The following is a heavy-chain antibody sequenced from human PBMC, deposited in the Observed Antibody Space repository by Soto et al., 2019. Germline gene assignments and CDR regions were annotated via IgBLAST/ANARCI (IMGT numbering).Heavy chain of an antibody. D-gene: IGHD5-18*01. CDR2: IIPIFGTA. CDR3: ARGYVHSYGYLAPGMDV. V-gene: IGHV1-69*13. J-gene: IGHJ6*02. Sequence: GASGKVSCKASGGTFSSYAISWVRQAPGQGLEWMGGIIPIFGTANYAQKFQGRVTITADESTSTAYMELSSLRSEDTAVYYCARGYVHSYGYLAPGMDVWGQGTTVTVSS. CDR1: GGTFSSYA.